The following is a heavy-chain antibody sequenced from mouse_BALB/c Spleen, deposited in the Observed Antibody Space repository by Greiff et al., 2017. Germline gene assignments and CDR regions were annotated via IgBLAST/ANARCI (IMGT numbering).Heavy chain of an antibody. Sequence: VQLQQSGAELVRSGASVKLSCTASGFNIKDYYMHWVKQRPEQGLEWIGWIDPENGDTEYAPKFQGKATMTADTSSNTAYLQLSSLTSEDTAVYYCNAGSSGYYFDYWGQGTTLTVSS. V-gene: IGHV14-4*02. CDR1: GFNIKDYY. D-gene: IGHD3-1*01. CDR2: IDPENGDT. CDR3: NAGSSGYYFDY. J-gene: IGHJ2*01.